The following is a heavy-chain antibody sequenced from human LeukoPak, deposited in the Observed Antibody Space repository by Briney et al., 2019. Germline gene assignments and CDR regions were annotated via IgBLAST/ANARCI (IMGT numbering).Heavy chain of an antibody. CDR2: IIPIFGTA. J-gene: IGHJ6*03. CDR1: GGTFSSYA. CDR3: ARETSSSFYYYYMDV. Sequence: SVKVSCKASGGTFSSYAISWVRQAPGQGLEWMGGIIPIFGTANYAQKFQGRVTVTADESTSTAYMELSSLRSEDTAVYYCARETSSSFYYYYMDVWGKGTTVTVSS. D-gene: IGHD6-6*01. V-gene: IGHV1-69*13.